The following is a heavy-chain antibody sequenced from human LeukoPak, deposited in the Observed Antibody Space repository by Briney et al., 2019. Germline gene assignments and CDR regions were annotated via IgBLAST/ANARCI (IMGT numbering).Heavy chain of an antibody. Sequence: SETLSLTCTVSGGSINNYYWTWIRQSPGKGLEWIGYISYSGTTNYNPSLKSRVTMSIDTSNNQFSLRLSSVTAADTAFYYCARDFRDYFCWFDPWGQGTLVTVSS. V-gene: IGHV4-59*01. CDR3: ARDFRDYFCWFDP. CDR2: ISYSGTT. CDR1: GGSINNYY. D-gene: IGHD2/OR15-2a*01. J-gene: IGHJ5*02.